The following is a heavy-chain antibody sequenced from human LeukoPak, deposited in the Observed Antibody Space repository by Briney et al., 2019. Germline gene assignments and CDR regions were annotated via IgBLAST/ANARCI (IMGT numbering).Heavy chain of an antibody. V-gene: IGHV3-23*01. Sequence: GGSLRLSCAASGFTFSSYAMSWVRQAPGKGLEWVSAISGSGGSTYYADSVKGRFTISRDNSKNTLYLQMSSLRVEDTAVYYCAKDRGTSYVVVVTATVPDHWGQGTLVTVSS. CDR2: ISGSGGST. CDR3: AKDRGTSYVVVVTATVPDH. CDR1: GFTFSSYA. D-gene: IGHD2-21*02. J-gene: IGHJ4*02.